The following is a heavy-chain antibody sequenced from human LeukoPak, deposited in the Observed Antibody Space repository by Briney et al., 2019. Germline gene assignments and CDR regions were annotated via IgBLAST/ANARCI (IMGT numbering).Heavy chain of an antibody. CDR1: GGSISSSNW. CDR3: ARANTYYDSSGYSYRDAFDI. J-gene: IGHJ3*02. CDR2: IFHTGST. D-gene: IGHD3-22*01. V-gene: IGHV4-4*02. Sequence: SGALSLTCAVSGGSISSSNWWSWVRQPPGKGLEWIGEIFHTGSTNYNPSLKSRVTISVDKSKNQFSLKLSSVTAADTAVYYCARANTYYDSSGYSYRDAFDIWGQGTVVTVSS.